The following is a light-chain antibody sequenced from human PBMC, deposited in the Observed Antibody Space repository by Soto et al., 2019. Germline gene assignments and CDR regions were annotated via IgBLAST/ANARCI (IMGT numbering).Light chain of an antibody. V-gene: IGKV2-24*01. J-gene: IGKJ1*01. CDR2: KVS. Sequence: DIVMTQTPLSSPVTLGQAASISCRSSQSLVHSDGNTYLSWFHQRPGQPPRLLIYKVSDRFSGVPERFSGSGAGTDVTLTISRVEAEDVGLYYCMQATQSTWTFGQGTKVEIK. CDR1: QSLVHSDGNTY. CDR3: MQATQSTWT.